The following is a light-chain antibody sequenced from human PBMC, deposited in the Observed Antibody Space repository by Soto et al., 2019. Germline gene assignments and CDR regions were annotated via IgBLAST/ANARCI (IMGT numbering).Light chain of an antibody. CDR3: QQYNNWPPVALT. V-gene: IGKV3-15*01. CDR2: GAS. Sequence: EIVMTQSPATLSVSPGERATLSCRASQSVSSNLAWYQQKPGQAPRLLIYGASTRATAIPARFTGSGSGTEFTLTTSSLQSEDVAVYYCQQYNNWPPVALTFGGGPKVEIK. CDR1: QSVSSN. J-gene: IGKJ4*01.